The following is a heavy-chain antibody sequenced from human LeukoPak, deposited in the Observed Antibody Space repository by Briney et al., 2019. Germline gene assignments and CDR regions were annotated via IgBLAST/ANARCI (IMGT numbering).Heavy chain of an antibody. J-gene: IGHJ4*02. CDR1: GFPFSSYG. CDR2: VTGGGDTT. V-gene: IGHV3-23*01. CDR3: AKMQGYFDY. Sequence: PGGSLRLSCAASGFPFSSYGMSWVRQAPGKGLEWVSAVTGGGDTTYYADSVRGRFTISRDNSKNTLNLQMNSLRAEDTAVYYCAKMQGYFDYWGQGTLVTVSS.